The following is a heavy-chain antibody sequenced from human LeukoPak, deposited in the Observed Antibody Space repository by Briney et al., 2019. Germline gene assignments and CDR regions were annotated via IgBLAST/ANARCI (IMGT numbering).Heavy chain of an antibody. Sequence: GGSLRLSCAASGFTFSSYATSWVRQAPGKGLEWVSAISGSGGSTYYADSVKGRFTISRDNSKNTLYLQMNSLRAEDTAVYYCANHPVDTAMVEYSFDYWGRGTLVTVSS. CDR2: ISGSGGST. CDR3: ANHPVDTAMVEYSFDY. CDR1: GFTFSSYA. D-gene: IGHD5-18*01. J-gene: IGHJ4*02. V-gene: IGHV3-23*01.